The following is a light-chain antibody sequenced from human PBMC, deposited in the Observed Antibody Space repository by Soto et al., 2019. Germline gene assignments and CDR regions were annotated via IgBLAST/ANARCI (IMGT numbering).Light chain of an antibody. J-gene: IGKJ4*01. CDR3: QQYNSYPLT. CDR2: KAS. Sequence: DIQMTQSPSTLSASVGDRVTITCRAGQSISGWLAWYQQKPGKAPNLLIYKASSLQSGVPSRFSGSGSGTEYTLTISSLQPDDFATYYCQQYNSYPLTFGGGTKVEI. CDR1: QSISGW. V-gene: IGKV1-5*03.